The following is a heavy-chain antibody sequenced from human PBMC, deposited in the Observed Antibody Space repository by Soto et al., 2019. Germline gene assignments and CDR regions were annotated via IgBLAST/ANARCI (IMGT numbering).Heavy chain of an antibody. CDR2: ISGSGGST. CDR1: GFTFSSYA. D-gene: IGHD5-18*01. Sequence: GGSLRLSCAASGFTFSSYAMSWVRQAPGKGLEWVSAISGSGGSTYYADSVKGRFTISRDNSKNTLYLQMNSLRAEDTAVYYCAKMVKFTAMVARDAFDIWGQGTMVTVSS. CDR3: AKMVKFTAMVARDAFDI. V-gene: IGHV3-23*01. J-gene: IGHJ3*02.